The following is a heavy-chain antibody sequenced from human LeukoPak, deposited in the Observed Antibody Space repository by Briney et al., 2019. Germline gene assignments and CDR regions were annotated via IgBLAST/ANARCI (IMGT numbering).Heavy chain of an antibody. CDR1: GYSFTTYW. V-gene: IGHV5-51*01. J-gene: IGHJ4*02. CDR3: ARHSEHSGFNY. Sequence: GESLKISCKVSGYSFTTYWIGWVRQMPGKGPEWVGIIYPRDSDTRYSPSFQGQVTISVDKSISTAYLQWSSMEASDTAIYYCARHSEHSGFNYWGQGTVVTVSS. CDR2: IYPRDSDT. D-gene: IGHD1-14*01.